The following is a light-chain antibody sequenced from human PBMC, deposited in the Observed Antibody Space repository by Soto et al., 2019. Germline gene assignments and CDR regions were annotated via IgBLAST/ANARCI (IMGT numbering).Light chain of an antibody. Sequence: EIVMTQSPATLSVSTGERATLSCRASQSVSSNLAWYQQKPGQAPRLLIYGASTRATGIPARFSGSGSGTDFTLTIGSLEPEDFAVYYCQQRGNWPRITFGQGTRLEIK. CDR1: QSVSSN. V-gene: IGKV3-15*01. J-gene: IGKJ5*01. CDR2: GAS. CDR3: QQRGNWPRIT.